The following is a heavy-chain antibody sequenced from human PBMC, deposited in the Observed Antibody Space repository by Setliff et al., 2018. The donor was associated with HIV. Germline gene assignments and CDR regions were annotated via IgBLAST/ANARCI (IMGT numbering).Heavy chain of an antibody. CDR1: GGTFSSYA. D-gene: IGHD5-12*01. CDR3: ARAAGYSGYDWDPTFDAFDI. J-gene: IGHJ3*02. Sequence: PGPLVKVSCKASGGTFSSYAISWVRQAPGQGLEWMGGIIPILGIANYAQKFQGRVTITADESTSTAYMELSSLRSEDTAVYYCARAAGYSGYDWDPTFDAFDIWGQGTMVTVSS. V-gene: IGHV1-69*10. CDR2: IIPILGIA.